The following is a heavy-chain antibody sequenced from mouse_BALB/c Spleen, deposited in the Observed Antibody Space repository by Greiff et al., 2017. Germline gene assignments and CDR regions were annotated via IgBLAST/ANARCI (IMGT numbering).Heavy chain of an antibody. CDR2: IDPANGNT. CDR1: GFNIKDTY. CDR3: ANRPDYYGSSYGYFDV. V-gene: IGHV14-3*02. J-gene: IGHJ1*01. Sequence: VQLQQSGAELVKPGASVKLSCTASGFNIKDTYMHWVKQRPEQGLEWIGRIDPANGNTKYDPKFQGKATITADTSSNTAYLQLSSLTSEDTAVYYCANRPDYYGSSYGYFDVWGAGTTVTVSS. D-gene: IGHD1-1*01.